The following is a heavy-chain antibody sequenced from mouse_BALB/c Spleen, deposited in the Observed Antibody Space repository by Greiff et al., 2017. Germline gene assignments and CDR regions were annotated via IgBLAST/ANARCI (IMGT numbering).Heavy chain of an antibody. CDR1: GYTFTSYW. Sequence: QVQLQQPGAELVRPGASVKMSCKASGYTFTSYWINWVKQRPGQGLEWIGNIYPSDSYTNYNQKFKDKATMTVDKSSSTAYMQLSSQTSEDSAVYYCTRGYDGYYLDNWGQGTTLTVSS. V-gene: IGHV1-69*02. CDR2: IYPSDSYT. D-gene: IGHD2-3*01. CDR3: TRGYDGYYLDN. J-gene: IGHJ2*01.